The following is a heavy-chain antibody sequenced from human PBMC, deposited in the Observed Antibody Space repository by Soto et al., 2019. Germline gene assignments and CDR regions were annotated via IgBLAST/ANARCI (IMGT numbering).Heavy chain of an antibody. J-gene: IGHJ6*02. V-gene: IGHV1-69*13. CDR2: TIPIFGTA. Sequence: SVKVSCKASGGTFSSYAISWVRQAPGQGLEWMGGTIPIFGTANYAQKFQGRVTITADESTSTAYMELSSLRSEDTAVYYCARDGRGGIVGATKVYYYYGMDVWAKGPRSPSP. D-gene: IGHD1-26*01. CDR3: ARDGRGGIVGATKVYYYYGMDV. CDR1: GGTFSSYA.